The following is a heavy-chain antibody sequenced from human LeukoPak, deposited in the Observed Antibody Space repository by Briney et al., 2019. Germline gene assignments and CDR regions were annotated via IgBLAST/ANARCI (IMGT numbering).Heavy chain of an antibody. Sequence: GGSLRLSCAASGFTFSSYAMHWVRQAPGQGLEYVSAISSNGGSTYYANSVKGRFTISRDNSKNTLYLQMGSLRAEDMAVYYCARGNSRSLDYWGQGTLVTVSS. CDR2: ISSNGGST. CDR1: GFTFSSYA. CDR3: ARGNSRSLDY. J-gene: IGHJ4*02. V-gene: IGHV3-64*01. D-gene: IGHD1-1*01.